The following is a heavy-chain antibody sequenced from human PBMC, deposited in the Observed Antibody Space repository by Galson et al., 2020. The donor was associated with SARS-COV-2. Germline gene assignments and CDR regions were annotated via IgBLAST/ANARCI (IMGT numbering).Heavy chain of an antibody. CDR2: IYYSGST. J-gene: IGHJ4*02. V-gene: IGHV4-59*01. CDR1: GGSISSYY. CDR3: ARGFDY. Sequence: SETLSLTCTVSGGSISSYYWSWIRQPPGKGLEWIGYIYYSGSTNYNPSLKSRVTISVDTSKNQFSLKLSSVTAADTAVYYCARGFDYWCQGTLVTVSS.